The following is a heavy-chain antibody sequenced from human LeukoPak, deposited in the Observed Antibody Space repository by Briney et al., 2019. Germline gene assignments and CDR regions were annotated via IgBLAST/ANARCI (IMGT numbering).Heavy chain of an antibody. CDR1: GFTFSSYS. D-gene: IGHD1-26*01. Sequence: KSGGSLRLSCAASGFTFSSYSMNWVRQAPGKGLEWVSSISSSSSYIYYADSVKGRFTISRDNAKNSLYLQMNSLRAEDTAVYYCARVPRWESGHFDYWGQGTLVTVSS. V-gene: IGHV3-21*01. CDR3: ARVPRWESGHFDY. CDR2: ISSSSSYI. J-gene: IGHJ4*02.